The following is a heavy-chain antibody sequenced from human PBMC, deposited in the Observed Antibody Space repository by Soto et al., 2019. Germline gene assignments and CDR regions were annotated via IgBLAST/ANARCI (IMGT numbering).Heavy chain of an antibody. CDR2: ISGSGTT. CDR1: GFTVSSNY. CDR3: VGTYDDSRNLDF. V-gene: IGHV3-53*02. J-gene: IGHJ4*02. Sequence: EVQLVEIGGGLVQTGGSLRLSCAASGFTVSSNYMNWVRQAPGKGLEWVSVISGSGTTFYADSVKGRFTTSRDNSKNTVYLQMNSLRDKDTAVYYCVGTYDDSRNLDFWGQGALVTVSS. D-gene: IGHD4-17*01.